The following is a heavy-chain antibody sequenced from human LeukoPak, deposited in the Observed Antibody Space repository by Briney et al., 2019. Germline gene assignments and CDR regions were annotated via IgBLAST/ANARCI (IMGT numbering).Heavy chain of an antibody. D-gene: IGHD2-2*02. CDR1: GYTVTSYG. Sequence: GASVKVSCKASGYTVTSYGISWVRQAPGQGLEWMGWIRAYNGNTNYAQKLQGRVTMTTDTSTSTAYMELRSLRSDDTAVYYCARDCSSSSCYNNDAFDIWGQGTMVTVSS. CDR2: IRAYNGNT. CDR3: ARDCSSSSCYNNDAFDI. J-gene: IGHJ3*02. V-gene: IGHV1-18*01.